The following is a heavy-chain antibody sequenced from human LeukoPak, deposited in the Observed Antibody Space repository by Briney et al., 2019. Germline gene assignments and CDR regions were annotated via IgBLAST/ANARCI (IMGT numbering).Heavy chain of an antibody. CDR1: GFTFDDYA. V-gene: IGHV3-9*01. Sequence: GRSLRLSCAASGFTFDDYAMHWVRQAPGKGLEWVSGISWNSGSIGYADSVKGRFTISRDNAKNSLYLQMNSLRAEDTALYYCAKVNDYDILTGYAGDYYFDYWGQGTLVTVSS. CDR2: ISWNSGSI. J-gene: IGHJ4*02. D-gene: IGHD3-9*01. CDR3: AKVNDYDILTGYAGDYYFDY.